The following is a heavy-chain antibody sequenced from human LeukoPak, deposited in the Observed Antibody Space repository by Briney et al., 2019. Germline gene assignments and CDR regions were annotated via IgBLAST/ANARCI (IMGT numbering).Heavy chain of an antibody. CDR1: GGSISSSSYY. V-gene: IGHV4-39*07. CDR3: ARVFELWFGDH. Sequence: PSETLSLTCTVSGGSISSSSYYWGWIRQPPGKGLEWIGSIYYSGSTYYNPSLKSRVTISVDTSKNQFSLKLSSVTAADTAVYYCARVFELWFGDHWGQGTLVTVSS. D-gene: IGHD3-10*01. CDR2: IYYSGST. J-gene: IGHJ4*02.